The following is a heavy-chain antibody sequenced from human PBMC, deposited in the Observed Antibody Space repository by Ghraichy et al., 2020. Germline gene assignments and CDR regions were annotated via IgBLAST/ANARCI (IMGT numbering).Heavy chain of an antibody. Sequence: VSRINEDGAITDYADSGKGRFTVSRDNAKNTLYLQMNSLRTDDTAMYYCARDVCGRDEFWGQGTLVTVSS. D-gene: IGHD2-21*01. V-gene: IGHV3-74*01. J-gene: IGHJ4*02. CDR3: ARDVCGRDEF. CDR2: INEDGAIT.